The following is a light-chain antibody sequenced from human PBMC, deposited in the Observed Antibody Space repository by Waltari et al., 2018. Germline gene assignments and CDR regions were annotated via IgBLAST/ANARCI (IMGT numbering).Light chain of an antibody. V-gene: IGLV2-23*02. J-gene: IGLJ2*01. CDR1: NRNLGTYNL. CDR2: EVS. CDR3: CSYAGDRTVV. Sequence: QSALTQPASVSGPPGQSITISCTGTNRNLGTYNLVSWYQQPPGKAPKLIIYEVSKRPSGVSNRFSGSKSGNTASLTISGLQTEDEADYYCCSYAGDRTVVFGGGTKLTV.